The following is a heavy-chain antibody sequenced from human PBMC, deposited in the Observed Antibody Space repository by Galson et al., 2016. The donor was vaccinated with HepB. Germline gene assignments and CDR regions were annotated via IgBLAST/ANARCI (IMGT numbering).Heavy chain of an antibody. CDR2: IYDSGST. J-gene: IGHJ6*02. Sequence: SETLSLTCSVSGGSLSSSTYYWGWIRQPPGKGLEWIGYIYDSGSTYYNPSLKSRVTISVDTSKNQFSLKLSSVTAADTALYYCVRRAWRIYCTRTSCYARWGTGDYHGRDVWGQGTTVTVSS. CDR1: GGSLSSSTYY. CDR3: VRRAWRIYCTRTSCYARWGTGDYHGRDV. V-gene: IGHV4-39*01. D-gene: IGHD2-2*01.